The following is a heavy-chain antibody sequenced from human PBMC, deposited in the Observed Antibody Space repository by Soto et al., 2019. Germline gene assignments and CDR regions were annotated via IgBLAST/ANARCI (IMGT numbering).Heavy chain of an antibody. Sequence: ASVKVSCKASGGTFSSYRINWVRQAPGQGLEWMGWISGFNGDTNYAQKFQGRVTMTTDTSTNTAYLDVGSLRPDDTALYYCARMTIIGGDYFDHWGQGTLVTVSS. J-gene: IGHJ4*02. CDR3: ARMTIIGGDYFDH. CDR1: GGTFSSYR. D-gene: IGHD3-10*01. CDR2: ISGFNGDT. V-gene: IGHV1-18*01.